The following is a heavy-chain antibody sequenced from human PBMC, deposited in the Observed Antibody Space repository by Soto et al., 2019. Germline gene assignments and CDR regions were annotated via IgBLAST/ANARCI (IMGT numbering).Heavy chain of an antibody. D-gene: IGHD3-22*01. Sequence: ASVKVSCKASGYTFTTSFIHWVRQAPGQRLEWMGWINAGNGNTKYSQKFQGRVTITRDTSASTAYMELSSLRSEDTAVYYCATDDSSPFYFDYWGQGTLVTVSS. V-gene: IGHV1-3*01. CDR3: ATDDSSPFYFDY. J-gene: IGHJ4*02. CDR2: INAGNGNT. CDR1: GYTFTTSF.